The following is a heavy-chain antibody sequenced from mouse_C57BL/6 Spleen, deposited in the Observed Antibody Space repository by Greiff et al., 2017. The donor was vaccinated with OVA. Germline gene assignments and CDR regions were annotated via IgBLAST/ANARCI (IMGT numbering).Heavy chain of an antibody. D-gene: IGHD1-1*01. V-gene: IGHV1-63*01. J-gene: IGHJ1*03. Sequence: QVQLQQSGAELVRPGTSVKMSCTASGYTFTNYWIGWAKQRPGHGLEWIGDIYPGGGYTNYNEKFKGKATLTADKSSSTAYLQFSSLTSEDSAIYYCAGYYASSPCCDLWGKETPLTVSA. CDR3: AGYYASSPCCDL. CDR1: GYTFTNYW. CDR2: IYPGGGYT.